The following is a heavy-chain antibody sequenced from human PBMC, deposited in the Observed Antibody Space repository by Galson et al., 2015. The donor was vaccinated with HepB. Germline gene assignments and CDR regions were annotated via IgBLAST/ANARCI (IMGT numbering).Heavy chain of an antibody. CDR2: ISYDGSNK. D-gene: IGHD3-22*01. Sequence: LRLSCAASGFTFSSYAMHWVRQATGKGLEWVAVISYDGSNKYYADSVKGRFTISSDNSKNTLYLQMNSLRAEDTAVYYCARDLYYYDSSGYLYYYYGMDVWGQGTTVTVSS. CDR1: GFTFSSYA. V-gene: IGHV3-30-3*01. CDR3: ARDLYYYDSSGYLYYYYGMDV. J-gene: IGHJ6*02.